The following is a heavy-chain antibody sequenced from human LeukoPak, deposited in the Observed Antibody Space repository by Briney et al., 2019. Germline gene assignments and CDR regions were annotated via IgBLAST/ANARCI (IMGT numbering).Heavy chain of an antibody. CDR3: ARHYSSSWRERGFDY. D-gene: IGHD6-13*01. V-gene: IGHV4-39*01. CDR2: IYYSGST. CDR1: GGSISSSSYY. Sequence: SETLSLTCTVSGGSISSSSYYWGWLRQPPGKGLEWIGSIYYSGSTYYNPSLKSRVTISADMSKNQSSLKLSSVTAADTAVYYCARHYSSSWRERGFDYWGQGTLVTVSS. J-gene: IGHJ4*02.